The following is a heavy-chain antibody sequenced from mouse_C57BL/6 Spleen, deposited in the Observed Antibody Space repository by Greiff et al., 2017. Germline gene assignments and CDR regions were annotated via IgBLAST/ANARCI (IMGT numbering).Heavy chain of an antibody. CDR3: ARAHYDYDGDY. J-gene: IGHJ2*01. Sequence: EVKLQESGPGLVKPSQSLSLTCSVTGYSITSGYYWNWIRQFPGNKLEWMGYISYDGSNNYNPSLKNRISITRDTSKNQFFLKLNSVTTEDTATYYCARAHYDYDGDYWGQGTTLTVSS. CDR1: GYSITSGYY. V-gene: IGHV3-6*01. CDR2: ISYDGSN. D-gene: IGHD2-4*01.